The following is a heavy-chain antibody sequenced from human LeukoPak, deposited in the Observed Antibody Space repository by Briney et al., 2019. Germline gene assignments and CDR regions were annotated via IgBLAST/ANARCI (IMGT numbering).Heavy chain of an antibody. Sequence: ASVKVSCKASGGTFSSYAISWVRQAPGQGLEWMGRIIPILGIANYAQKFQGRVTITADKPTSTAYMELSSLRSEDTAVYYCARDPFYYYGSGSAADLDPWGQGTLVTVSS. CDR2: IIPILGIA. CDR3: ARDPFYYYGSGSAADLDP. J-gene: IGHJ5*02. D-gene: IGHD3-10*01. CDR1: GGTFSSYA. V-gene: IGHV1-69*04.